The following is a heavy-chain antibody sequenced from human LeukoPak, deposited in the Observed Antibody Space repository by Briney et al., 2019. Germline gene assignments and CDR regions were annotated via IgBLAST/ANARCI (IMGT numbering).Heavy chain of an antibody. CDR3: ARGRLYDYVWGSLDY. Sequence: PSETLSLTCTVSGGSISSGGYYWSWIRQHPGKGLEWIGYIYYSGSTYYNPSLKSRVTISVDTSKNQFSLKLSSVTAADTAVYYCARGRLYDYVWGSLDYWGRGTLVTVSS. CDR1: GGSISSGGYY. V-gene: IGHV4-30-4*08. D-gene: IGHD3-16*01. CDR2: IYYSGST. J-gene: IGHJ4*02.